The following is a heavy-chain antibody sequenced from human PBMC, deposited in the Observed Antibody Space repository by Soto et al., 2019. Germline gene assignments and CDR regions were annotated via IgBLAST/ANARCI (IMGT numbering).Heavy chain of an antibody. J-gene: IGHJ4*02. D-gene: IGHD1-26*01. Sequence: EVQLVESGGGLVQPGGSLRLSCAASGFTFSDYSMNWVRQAPGKGLEWVSKISSSGATIYYADSVKRRFTISRDNARNSLYLQINSLRDDDTALYYWARDLYSGSYSEAFWGQGTLVTVSS. CDR3: ARDLYSGSYSEAF. V-gene: IGHV3-48*02. CDR2: ISSSGATI. CDR1: GFTFSDYS.